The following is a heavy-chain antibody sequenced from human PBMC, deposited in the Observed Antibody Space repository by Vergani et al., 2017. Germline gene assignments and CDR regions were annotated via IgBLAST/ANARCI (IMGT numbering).Heavy chain of an antibody. V-gene: IGHV3-48*04. Sequence: EVQLVESGGGLVQPGGSLRLSCAASGFTFSSYSMNWVRQAPGKGLEWVSYISSSSSTIYYADSVKGRFTSSRDNAKNSLYLQMNSLRAEDTAVYYCARDNQLWSNYGDYYFDYWGQGTLVTVSS. CDR3: ARDNQLWSNYGDYYFDY. CDR2: ISSSSSTI. J-gene: IGHJ4*02. D-gene: IGHD4-17*01. CDR1: GFTFSSYS.